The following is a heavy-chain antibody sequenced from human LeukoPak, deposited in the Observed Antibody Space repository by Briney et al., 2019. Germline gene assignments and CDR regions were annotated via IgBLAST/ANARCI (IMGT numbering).Heavy chain of an antibody. J-gene: IGHJ4*02. CDR2: IIPIFGIA. D-gene: IGHD5-24*01. Sequence: SVKVSCKASGGTFSSYAISWVRQAPGQGLEWMGWIIPIFGIANYARKFQGRVTITADKSTSTAYMELSSLRSEDTAVYYCARDRSRDGYKYYFDYWGQGTLVTVSS. V-gene: IGHV1-69*17. CDR1: GGTFSSYA. CDR3: ARDRSRDGYKYYFDY.